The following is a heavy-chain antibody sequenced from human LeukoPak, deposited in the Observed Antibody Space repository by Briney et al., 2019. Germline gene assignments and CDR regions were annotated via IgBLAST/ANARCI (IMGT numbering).Heavy chain of an antibody. CDR3: AIGYCSGGSCLD. Sequence: GGSLRLSCAASGFTFSSYGMHWVRQAPGKGLEWVAFIRYDGSNKYYADSVRGRFTISRDNSKNTLYLQMNSLRAEDTAVYYYAIGYCSGGSCLDWGQGTLVTVSS. D-gene: IGHD2-15*01. CDR1: GFTFSSYG. V-gene: IGHV3-30*02. CDR2: IRYDGSNK. J-gene: IGHJ4*02.